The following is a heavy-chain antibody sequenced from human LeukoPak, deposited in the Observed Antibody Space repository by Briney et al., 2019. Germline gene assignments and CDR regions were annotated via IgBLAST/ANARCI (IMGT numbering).Heavy chain of an antibody. CDR2: TRYDGSNK. CDR1: GFTFSSYG. J-gene: IGHJ6*03. D-gene: IGHD3-10*01. CDR3: AKDSAGGLWFGEINYYYYYMDV. Sequence: PGGSLRLSCAASGFTFSSYGMHWVRQAPGKGLEWVAFTRYDGSNKYYADSVKGRFTISRDNSKNTLYLQMNSLRAEDTAVYYCAKDSAGGLWFGEINYYYYYMDVWGKGTTVTISS. V-gene: IGHV3-30*02.